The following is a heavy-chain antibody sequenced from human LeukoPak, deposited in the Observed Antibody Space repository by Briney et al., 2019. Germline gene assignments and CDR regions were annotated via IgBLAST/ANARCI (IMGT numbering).Heavy chain of an antibody. CDR1: GGSITSHY. Sequence: SETLSLTCTVSGGSITSHYWSWIRQPPGKGLEWIGYIYYSGSTSYNPSLKSRVTISVDTSTNQSSLKLSSVTAADTAVYYCAGKLGIDAFDIWGQGTVVTVSS. CDR2: IYYSGST. D-gene: IGHD7-27*01. J-gene: IGHJ3*02. V-gene: IGHV4-59*11. CDR3: AGKLGIDAFDI.